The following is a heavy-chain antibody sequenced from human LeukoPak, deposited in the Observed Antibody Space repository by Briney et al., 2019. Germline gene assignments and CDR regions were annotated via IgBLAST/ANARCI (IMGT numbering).Heavy chain of an antibody. Sequence: PSETLSLTCTVSGGSISSSSYYWGWIGQPPGKGLEWVGGGYDSGSTYYNPSLKTRVTLSVDTSKNQFSLKLSPVTAADTDVYSCASLADSSGYYDGTFDSWGQGTLVTVSS. D-gene: IGHD3-22*01. CDR3: ASLADSSGYYDGTFDS. CDR2: GYDSGST. V-gene: IGHV4-39*01. J-gene: IGHJ4*02. CDR1: GGSISSSSYY.